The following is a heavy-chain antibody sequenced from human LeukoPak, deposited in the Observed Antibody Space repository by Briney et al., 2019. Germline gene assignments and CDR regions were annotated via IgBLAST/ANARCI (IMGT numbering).Heavy chain of an antibody. D-gene: IGHD3-9*01. Sequence: ASVKVSCKASGYTFTTYAMHWVRQAPGQRLEWMGWINADSGDTKYSQRFQGRVTTSRDTSAYTAYMELRSLISEDTAVYYCARAPYDFLTGYSLNWFDPWGQGTLVTVSS. V-gene: IGHV1-3*01. CDR1: GYTFTTYA. J-gene: IGHJ5*02. CDR2: INADSGDT. CDR3: ARAPYDFLTGYSLNWFDP.